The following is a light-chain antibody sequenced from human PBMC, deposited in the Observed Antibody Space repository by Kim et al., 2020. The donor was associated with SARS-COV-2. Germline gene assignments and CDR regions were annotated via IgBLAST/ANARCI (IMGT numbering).Light chain of an antibody. CDR3: QTWGTGIRV. Sequence: ASVKLPCTLVSGHSSAAIAWHQQQPEKGPRYLMKLNSDGSHNKGDGIPDRFSGSSSGAERYLTISSLQSEDEADYYCQTWGTGIRVFGGGTQLTVL. CDR1: SGHSSAA. CDR2: LNSDGSH. V-gene: IGLV4-69*01. J-gene: IGLJ3*02.